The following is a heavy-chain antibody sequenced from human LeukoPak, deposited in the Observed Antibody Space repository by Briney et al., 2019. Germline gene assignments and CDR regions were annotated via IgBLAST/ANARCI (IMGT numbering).Heavy chain of an antibody. CDR2: IYTSGST. J-gene: IGHJ4*02. D-gene: IGHD6-13*01. CDR1: GYSISSGYY. Sequence: SETLSLTCTVSGYSISSGYYWGWIRQPPGKGLERIGRIYTSGSTNYNPSLKSRVTISVDTSKNQFSLKLSSVTAADTAVYYCARDGAAAAGNDYWGQGTLVTVSS. V-gene: IGHV4-38-2*02. CDR3: ARDGAAAAGNDY.